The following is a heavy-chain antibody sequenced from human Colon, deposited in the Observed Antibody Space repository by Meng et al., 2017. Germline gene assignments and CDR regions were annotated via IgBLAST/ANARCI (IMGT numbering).Heavy chain of an antibody. CDR2: VFHTGGT. CDR1: GASITTRNW. D-gene: IGHD3-16*01. J-gene: IGHJ4*02. V-gene: IGHV4-4*02. Sequence: QVHRREWGPGLVKPSETLSLTGAVSGASITTRNWWNWVRQAPGKGLEWIGDVFHTGGTSYNPSLESRLTISVDRSKNQFYLNLRSVTAADTATYYCARGGDWGFDYWGPGTLVTVSS. CDR3: ARGGDWGFDY.